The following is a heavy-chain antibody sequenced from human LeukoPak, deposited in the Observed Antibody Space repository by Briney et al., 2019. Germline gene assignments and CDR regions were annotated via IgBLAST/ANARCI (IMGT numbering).Heavy chain of an antibody. CDR2: INPNSGGT. D-gene: IGHD6-19*01. J-gene: IGHJ4*02. V-gene: IGHV1-2*04. Sequence: ASVKVSCKASGYTFTGYYMHWVRQAPGQGLEWMGWINPNSGGTNYAQKFQGWLTMTRDTSISTAYMELSRLRSDDTAVYYCARDGGAVAVYFDYWGQGTLVTVSS. CDR1: GYTFTGYY. CDR3: ARDGGAVAVYFDY.